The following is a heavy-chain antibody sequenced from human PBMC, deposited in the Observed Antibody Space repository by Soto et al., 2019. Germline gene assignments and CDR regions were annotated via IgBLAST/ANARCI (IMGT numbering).Heavy chain of an antibody. D-gene: IGHD3-3*02. CDR3: ARDSPISQTFDY. V-gene: IGHV4-34*01. J-gene: IGHJ4*02. CDR2: ISHSGSI. CDR1: GGSFSGNY. Sequence: PSETLSLTCAVYGGSFSGNYWSWIRQSPGKGLEWIGEISHSGSINYNPSLKSRVTISVGTSKNQFSLNLSSVTAADTAVYYCARDSPISQTFDYWGQGTLVTVSS.